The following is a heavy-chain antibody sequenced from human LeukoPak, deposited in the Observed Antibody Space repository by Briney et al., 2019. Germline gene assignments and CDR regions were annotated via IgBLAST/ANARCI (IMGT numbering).Heavy chain of an antibody. CDR3: ARSEQWLVRDYYYGMDV. CDR2: INPNSGGT. CDR1: GGTFSSYA. D-gene: IGHD6-19*01. J-gene: IGHJ6*02. Sequence: ASVKVSCKASGGTFSSYAISWVRQAPGQGLEWMGWINPNSGGTNYAQKFQGRVTMTRDTSISTAYMELSRLRSDDTAVYYSARSEQWLVRDYYYGMDVWGQGTTVTVSS. V-gene: IGHV1-2*02.